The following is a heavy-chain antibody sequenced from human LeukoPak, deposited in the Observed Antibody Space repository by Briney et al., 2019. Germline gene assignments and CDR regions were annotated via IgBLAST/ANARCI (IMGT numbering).Heavy chain of an antibody. J-gene: IGHJ4*02. V-gene: IGHV3-33*01. D-gene: IGHD6-13*01. CDR1: GFTFSSFG. Sequence: PGKSLRLSCAASGFTFSSFGMHWVHQAPGKGLEWVAVIWYDASNKYYADSVKGPFTISRDNSTNTLYLQMNSLRDDDTAVYYCVRGVGVSRFNYLDSWGQGTLVIVSS. CDR3: VRGVGVSRFNYLDS. CDR2: IWYDASNK.